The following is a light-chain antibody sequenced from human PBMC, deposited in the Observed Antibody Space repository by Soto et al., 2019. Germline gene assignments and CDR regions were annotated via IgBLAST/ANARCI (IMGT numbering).Light chain of an antibody. Sequence: QLVLTQSPSASASLGASVKLTCTLSSGHSSYAIAWHQQQAEKGPRYLLKLTGDGSHSKGDGIPDRFSGSSSGAERYLTISCLQSEDEADYYCQTWGSGTHVVFGGGTKLTVL. CDR1: SGHSSYA. V-gene: IGLV4-69*01. J-gene: IGLJ2*01. CDR2: LTGDGSH. CDR3: QTWGSGTHVV.